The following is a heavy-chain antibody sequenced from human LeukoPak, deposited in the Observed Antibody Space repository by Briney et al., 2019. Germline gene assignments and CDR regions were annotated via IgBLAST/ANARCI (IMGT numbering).Heavy chain of an antibody. CDR3: ARAVTTVTTEWYFDL. V-gene: IGHV1-69*13. Sequence: GASVNVSCKASGGTFSSDAISWVRQATGQGLEGMGGIIPIFGTANYAQKFQGRVTITADESTSTAYMELSSLRSEDTAVYYCARAVTTVTTEWYFDLWGRGTLVTVSS. D-gene: IGHD4-17*01. CDR2: IIPIFGTA. CDR1: GGTFSSDA. J-gene: IGHJ2*01.